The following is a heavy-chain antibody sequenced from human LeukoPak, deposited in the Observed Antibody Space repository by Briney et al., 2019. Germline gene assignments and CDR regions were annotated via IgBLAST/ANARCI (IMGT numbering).Heavy chain of an antibody. CDR3: AKDGYSSSWYQYNWFDP. CDR2: ISYDGSNK. CDR1: GFTFSSYA. J-gene: IGHJ5*02. Sequence: GGSLRLSCAASGFTFSSYAMHWVRQAPGKGLEWVAVISYDGSNKYYADSVKGRFTISRDNSKNTLYLQMNSLRAEDTAVYYCAKDGYSSSWYQYNWFDPWGQGTLVTVSS. D-gene: IGHD6-13*01. V-gene: IGHV3-30-3*01.